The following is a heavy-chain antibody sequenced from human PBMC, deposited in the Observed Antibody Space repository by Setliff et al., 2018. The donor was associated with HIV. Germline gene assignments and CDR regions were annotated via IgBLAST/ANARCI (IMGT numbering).Heavy chain of an antibody. CDR1: GYTFTSYG. CDR2: IHAGSGDA. CDR3: ARTFYYDRSDYGNWFDP. J-gene: IGHJ5*02. D-gene: IGHD3-22*01. Sequence: GASVKVSCKASGYTFTSYGISWVRQAPGQRLEWMGWIHAGSGDAQYSQKFQGRVTITRDTSASTVYMELSSLISEDTAVYYCARTFYYDRSDYGNWFDPWGQGTRVTVSS. V-gene: IGHV1-3*01.